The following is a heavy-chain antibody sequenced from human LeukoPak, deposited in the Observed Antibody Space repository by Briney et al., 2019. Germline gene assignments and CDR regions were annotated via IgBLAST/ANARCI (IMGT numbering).Heavy chain of an antibody. CDR1: GYTFTIYY. CDR2: INPSGGST. V-gene: IGHV1-46*01. Sequence: ASVKVSCKASGYTFTIYYIHWVRQATGQGLEWMGLINPSGGSTNYAQKFQGRVTMTRDTSTSTVYMELSSLRSEDTAVYYCARGPRITLIRGGQWYYYMDVWGKGTTVTISS. J-gene: IGHJ6*03. CDR3: ARGPRITLIRGGQWYYYMDV. D-gene: IGHD3-10*01.